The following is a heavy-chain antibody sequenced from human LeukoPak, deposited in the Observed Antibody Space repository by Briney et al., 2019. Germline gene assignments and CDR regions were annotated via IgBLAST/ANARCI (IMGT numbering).Heavy chain of an antibody. J-gene: IGHJ4*02. Sequence: AGSLRLSCAASGFTFSRYAMSWVRQAPGKGLKWVSAISGSGGSTYYADSVKGRFTISRDNSKNTLYPQMNSLRAEDTAVYYCVTDRYGFDDYCGQGTLVTVSS. V-gene: IGHV3-23*01. CDR1: GFTFSRYA. D-gene: IGHD4-17*01. CDR2: ISGSGGST. CDR3: VTDRYGFDDY.